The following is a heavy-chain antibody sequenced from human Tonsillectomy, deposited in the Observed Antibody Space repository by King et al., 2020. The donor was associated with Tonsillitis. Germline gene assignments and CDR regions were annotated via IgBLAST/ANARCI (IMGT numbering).Heavy chain of an antibody. V-gene: IGHV1-2*02. CDR3: ARVVPVAGTRWDYFDY. Sequence: HVQLVESGAEVKKPGASVKVSCKSSGDTFIGQYMNWVRQAPGQGLEWMGWINTLSGGINYAQKFQGRVTMTRDTSISTAYMDLRSLRSDDTAVYYCARVVPVAGTRWDYFDYWGQGTLVTVSS. CDR2: INTLSGGI. J-gene: IGHJ4*02. D-gene: IGHD6-19*01. CDR1: GDTFIGQY.